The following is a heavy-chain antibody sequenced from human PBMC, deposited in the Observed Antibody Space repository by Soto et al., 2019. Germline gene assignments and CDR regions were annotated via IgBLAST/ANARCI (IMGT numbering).Heavy chain of an antibody. J-gene: IGHJ6*02. Sequence: GGSLRLSCAASGFTFSSYAMHWVRQAPGKGLEWVAVISYDGSNKYYADSVKGRFTISRDNSKNTLYLQMNSLRAEDTAVYYCARGRGATRSRVGGMDVWGQGTTVTVSS. CDR3: ARGRGATRSRVGGMDV. CDR1: GFTFSSYA. CDR2: ISYDGSNK. V-gene: IGHV3-30-3*01. D-gene: IGHD5-12*01.